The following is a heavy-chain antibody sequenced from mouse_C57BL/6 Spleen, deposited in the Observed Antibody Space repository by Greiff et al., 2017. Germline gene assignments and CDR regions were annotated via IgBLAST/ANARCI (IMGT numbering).Heavy chain of an antibody. Sequence: VQLQESGPGLVQPSQSLSITCTVSGFSLTSYGVHWVRQSPGKGLEWLGVIWSGGSTDYNAAFISRLSISKDNSKSQVFFKMNSLQADDTAIYYCAGGSSYDAMDYWSQGTSVTVSS. V-gene: IGHV2-2*01. CDR2: IWSGGST. CDR1: GFSLTSYG. CDR3: AGGSSYDAMDY. J-gene: IGHJ4*01. D-gene: IGHD1-1*01.